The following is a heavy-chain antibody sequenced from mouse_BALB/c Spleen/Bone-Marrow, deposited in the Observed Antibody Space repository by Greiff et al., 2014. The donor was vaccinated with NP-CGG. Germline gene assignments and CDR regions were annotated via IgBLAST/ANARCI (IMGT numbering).Heavy chain of an antibody. V-gene: IGHV3-2*02. CDR2: ISYSGST. Sequence: EVQRVESGPGLVKPSQSLSLTRTVTGYSITSDYAWNWIRQFPGNKLEWMGYISYSGSTSYNPSLKSRISITRDTSKNQFFLQLNSVTTEDTATYYCARYYGSSYYAMDYWGQGTSVTVSS. D-gene: IGHD1-1*01. J-gene: IGHJ4*01. CDR1: GYSITSDYA. CDR3: ARYYGSSYYAMDY.